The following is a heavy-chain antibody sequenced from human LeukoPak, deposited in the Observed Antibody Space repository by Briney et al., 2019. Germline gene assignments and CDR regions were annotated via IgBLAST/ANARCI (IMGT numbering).Heavy chain of an antibody. D-gene: IGHD1-26*01. CDR2: IYYSGNT. J-gene: IGHJ4*02. V-gene: IGHV4-39*01. CDR3: ARHRSYLRDTY. Sequence: SETLSLTCTVSGGSINSTSYYWGWIRQPPGKGLEWIGSIYYSGNTYYNPSLKSRVTTSVDTSNNQFSLKLSSVTAADTAVYYCARHRSYLRDTYWGQGTLVTVSS. CDR1: GGSINSTSYY.